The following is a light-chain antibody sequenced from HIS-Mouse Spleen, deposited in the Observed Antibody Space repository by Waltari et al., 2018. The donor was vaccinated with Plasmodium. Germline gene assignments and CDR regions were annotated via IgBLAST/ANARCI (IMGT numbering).Light chain of an antibody. V-gene: IGLV3-1*01. CDR1: TLGDKY. CDR2: QDS. J-gene: IGLJ2*01. Sequence: SYELTQPPSVSVSPGQTASITCSGDTLGDKYACWYQQKPGKSPVLVISQDSKRPSGIPERFSGSNSGNTATLTISGTQAMDEADYYCQAWDSSTVVFGGGTKLTVL. CDR3: QAWDSSTVV.